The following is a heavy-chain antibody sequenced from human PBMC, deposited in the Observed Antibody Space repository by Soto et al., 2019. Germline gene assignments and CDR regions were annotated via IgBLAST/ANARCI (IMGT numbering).Heavy chain of an antibody. V-gene: IGHV4-31*03. Sequence: SETLSLTCTVSGGSISSGGYYWSWIRQHPGKGLEWIGYIYYSGSTYYNPSLKSRVTISVDTSKNQFSLKLSSVTAADTAVYYCARDIGRIAAGAYNWFDPWGQGTLVTVSS. J-gene: IGHJ5*02. CDR1: GGSISSGGYY. CDR3: ARDIGRIAAGAYNWFDP. D-gene: IGHD6-6*01. CDR2: IYYSGST.